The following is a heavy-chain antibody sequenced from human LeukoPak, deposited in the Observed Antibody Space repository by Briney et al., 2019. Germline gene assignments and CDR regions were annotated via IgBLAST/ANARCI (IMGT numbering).Heavy chain of an antibody. CDR3: ARGSAEKDYDSSGFDY. V-gene: IGHV1-2*02. D-gene: IGHD3-22*01. J-gene: IGHJ4*02. Sequence: GASVKVSCKAAGYTFTNYYMHWVRQAPGQGLEWMGWINPNSGGTNYAQNFQGRVTMTRDTSISTAYMELSRLISDDTAVYYCARGSAEKDYDSSGFDYWGQGNLVTVSS. CDR2: INPNSGGT. CDR1: GYTFTNYY.